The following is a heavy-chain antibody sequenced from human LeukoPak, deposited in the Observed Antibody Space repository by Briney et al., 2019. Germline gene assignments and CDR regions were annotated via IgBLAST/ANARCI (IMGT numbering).Heavy chain of an antibody. V-gene: IGHV4-30-4*08. Sequence: SETLSLTCTVSGGSISSGAFYWSWIRQVPGKGLEWIGYIYYTGSTYYNPSLKSRVTISVDTPKNQFSLNLSSVTAADTAVYYCARRSPSNDAFDIWGQGTMVTASS. CDR1: GGSISSGAFY. J-gene: IGHJ3*02. CDR2: IYYTGST. CDR3: ARRSPSNDAFDI.